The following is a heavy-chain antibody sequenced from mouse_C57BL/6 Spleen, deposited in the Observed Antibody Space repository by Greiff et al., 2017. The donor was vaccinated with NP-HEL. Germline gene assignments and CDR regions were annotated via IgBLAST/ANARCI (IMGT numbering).Heavy chain of an antibody. CDR1: GFNIKDDY. CDR3: AGEDGGNPRGFAY. CDR2: IDPSDSYT. D-gene: IGHD1-1*02. Sequence: QVQLQQSGAELVRPGASVKLSCTASGFNIKDDYMHWVKQRPGQGLEWIGVIDPSDSYTNYNQKFKGKATLTVDTSSSTAYMQLSSLTSEDSAVYYCAGEDGGNPRGFAYWGQGTLVTVSA. J-gene: IGHJ3*01. V-gene: IGHV1-59*01.